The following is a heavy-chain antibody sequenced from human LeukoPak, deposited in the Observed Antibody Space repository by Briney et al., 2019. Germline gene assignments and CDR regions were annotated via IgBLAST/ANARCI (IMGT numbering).Heavy chain of an antibody. CDR3: AREGRFLESLSGAEFYYYYMDV. Sequence: SETLSLTCTVSGGSISSHYWSWIRQPAGKGLECIGRIYSTGTTNYNPSLKSRVTMSLDTSKNQFSLKLSSVTAADTAVYYCAREGRFLESLSGAEFYYYYMDVWGKGITVTVSS. J-gene: IGHJ6*03. V-gene: IGHV4-4*07. D-gene: IGHD3-3*01. CDR2: IYSTGTT. CDR1: GGSISSHY.